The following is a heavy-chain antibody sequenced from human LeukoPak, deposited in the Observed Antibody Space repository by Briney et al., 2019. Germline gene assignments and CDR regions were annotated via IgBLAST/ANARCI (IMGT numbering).Heavy chain of an antibody. D-gene: IGHD3-3*01. J-gene: IGHJ4*02. CDR1: GFTFSSYR. V-gene: IGHV3-21*01. CDR2: ISSSSSYI. Sequence: GGSLRLSCAASGFTFSSYRMTWVREAPGKGLEWVSSISSSSSYIYYADSEKGRFTISRDNAKSSLYLQMDSLRAEDTAVYYCARGNQYYDFWSGYDTELDYWRQGTLVTVSS. CDR3: ARGNQYYDFWSGYDTELDY.